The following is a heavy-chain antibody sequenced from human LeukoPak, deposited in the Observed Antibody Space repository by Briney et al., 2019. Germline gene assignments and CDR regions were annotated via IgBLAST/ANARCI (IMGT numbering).Heavy chain of an antibody. CDR3: ARAATYYYYYYYMDV. CDR1: GYTFTSYG. V-gene: IGHV1-18*01. J-gene: IGHJ6*03. D-gene: IGHD2-15*01. CDR2: ISAYNGNT. Sequence: ASVKVSCKASGYTFTSYGISWVRQAPGQGLEWMGWISAYNGNTNYAQKLQGRVTMTTDTSTSTAYMELRSLRSDDTAVYYCARAATYYYYYYYMDVWGEGTTVTVSS.